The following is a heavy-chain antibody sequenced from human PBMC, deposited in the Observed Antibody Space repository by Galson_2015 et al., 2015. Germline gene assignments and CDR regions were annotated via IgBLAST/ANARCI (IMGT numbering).Heavy chain of an antibody. CDR3: ARHVDEYYYSGTHHTCWFDS. CDR2: IYHSGST. J-gene: IGHJ5*01. CDR1: GGSISSSNW. Sequence: ETLSLTCAVSGGSISSSNWWSWVRQPPGKGLEWIGEIYHSGSTNYNPSLKSRVTISVDKSKNQFSLKLSSVTAADTAVYYCARHVDEYYYSGTHHTCWFDSWGQGILVTVSS. V-gene: IGHV4-4*02. D-gene: IGHD3-16*01.